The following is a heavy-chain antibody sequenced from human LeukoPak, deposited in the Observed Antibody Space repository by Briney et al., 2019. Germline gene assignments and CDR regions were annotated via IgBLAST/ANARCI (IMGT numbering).Heavy chain of an antibody. J-gene: IGHJ5*02. V-gene: IGHV4-30-4*08. CDR2: IYYSGST. Sequence: PSETLSLTCTVSGGSISSGDYYWSWLRQPPGKGLEWIGYIYYSGSTYYNPSLKSRVTISVDTSKNQFSLKLSSVTAADTAVYYCARGYCSSTSCYAYNWFDPWGQGTLVTVSS. CDR3: ARGYCSSTSCYAYNWFDP. CDR1: GGSISSGDYY. D-gene: IGHD2-2*01.